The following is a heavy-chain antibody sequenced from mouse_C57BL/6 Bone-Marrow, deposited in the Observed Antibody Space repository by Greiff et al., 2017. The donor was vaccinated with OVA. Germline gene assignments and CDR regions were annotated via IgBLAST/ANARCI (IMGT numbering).Heavy chain of an antibody. V-gene: IGHV1-64*01. D-gene: IGHD2-4*01. J-gene: IGHJ3*01. CDR3: AGYDYYWFAY. CDR2: IHPNSGST. Sequence: QVQLQQSGAELVKPGASVKLSCKASGYTFTSYWMHWVKQRPGQGLEWIGMIHPNSGSTNYNEKFKSKATLTVDKSSSTAYMQLSSLTSEDSAVYYCAGYDYYWFAYWGQGTLVTVSA. CDR1: GYTFTSYW.